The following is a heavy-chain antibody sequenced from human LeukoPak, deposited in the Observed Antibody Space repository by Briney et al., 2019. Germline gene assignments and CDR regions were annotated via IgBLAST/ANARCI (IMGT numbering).Heavy chain of an antibody. Sequence: GTSLRLSCAASGFTFTSYGMHWVRQAPGKGLEWVAVIWYDGSNKYYVDSVKGRFTISRDNAKNSLNLQMSSLRAEDTAVYYCAREGLWVGPDSGKTRHPYWEIWGQGTMVTVSS. V-gene: IGHV3-33*01. CDR2: IWYDGSNK. CDR1: GFTFTSYG. CDR3: AREGLWVGPDSGKTRHPYWEI. D-gene: IGHD2-21*01. J-gene: IGHJ3*02.